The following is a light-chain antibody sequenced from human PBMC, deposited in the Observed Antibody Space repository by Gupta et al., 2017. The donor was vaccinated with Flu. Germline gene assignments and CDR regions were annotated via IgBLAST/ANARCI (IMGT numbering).Light chain of an antibody. J-gene: IGLJ3*02. Sequence: GTTTRITGGGTNIGSRGVDCYQQKPAHAPLLFVYDDRDRHSGIPERFSGSNSATTASVGTIRVEAGDEADYYCQAEDRSADTGVFGGGTKRTVL. CDR1: NIGSRG. CDR3: QAEDRSADTGV. V-gene: IGLV3-21*03. CDR2: DDR.